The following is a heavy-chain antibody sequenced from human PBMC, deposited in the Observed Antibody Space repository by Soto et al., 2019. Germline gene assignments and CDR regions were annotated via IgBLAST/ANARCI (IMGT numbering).Heavy chain of an antibody. D-gene: IGHD1-1*01. CDR2: INAGNGNT. Sequence: ASVKVSCKASGYTFTSYAMHWVLQAPGQRLEWMGWINAGNGNTKYLQKSQGRVTITRDTSASTAYMELSSLRSEDTAVYYCVKSILTLNDGFDIWRDGRRGTVSS. CDR1: GYTFTSYA. V-gene: IGHV1-3*01. CDR3: VKSILTLNDGFDI. J-gene: IGHJ6*01.